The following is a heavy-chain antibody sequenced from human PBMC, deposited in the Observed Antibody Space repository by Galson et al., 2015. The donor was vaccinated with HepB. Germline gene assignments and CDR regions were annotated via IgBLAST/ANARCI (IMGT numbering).Heavy chain of an antibody. CDR2: ISSRSDYV. D-gene: IGHD6-19*01. V-gene: IGHV3-21*01. CDR3: ARDWGIAVSGTWWFDP. CDR1: GFIFNDYN. Sequence: SLRLSCAASGFIFNDYNMNWVRQAPGKGLEWVASISSRSDYVYYADSVKDRFTISRDNAKNSLYLQMSSLRAEDTAVYYCARDWGIAVSGTWWFDPWGRGTLVTVSS. J-gene: IGHJ5*02.